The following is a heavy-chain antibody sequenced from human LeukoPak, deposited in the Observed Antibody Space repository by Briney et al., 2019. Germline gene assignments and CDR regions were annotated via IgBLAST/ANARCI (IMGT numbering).Heavy chain of an antibody. CDR3: AREAINAFDI. CDR1: GGSFSGYY. Sequence: SETLSLTCAVYGGSFSGYYWSWIRQPPGKGLEWIGYIYYSGSTYYNPSLKSRVTISVDTSKNQFSLKLSSVTAADTAAYYCAREAINAFDIWGQGAMVTVSS. CDR2: IYYSGST. D-gene: IGHD2-21*01. J-gene: IGHJ3*02. V-gene: IGHV4-34*09.